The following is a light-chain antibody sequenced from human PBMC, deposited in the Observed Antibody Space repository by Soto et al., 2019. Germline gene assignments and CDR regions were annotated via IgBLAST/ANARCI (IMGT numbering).Light chain of an antibody. J-gene: IGLJ1*01. CDR1: SSDVGGYNY. CDR3: TSYTSSSTLC. CDR2: DVS. V-gene: IGLV2-14*01. Sequence: QSVLTQPASVSGSPGQSITISCTGTSSDVGGYNYVSWYQQHPGKAPKLMIYDVSNRPSGVSNRFSASKSGNTASLTISGLQAEDEADYYCTSYTSSSTLCFGTGTKLTVL.